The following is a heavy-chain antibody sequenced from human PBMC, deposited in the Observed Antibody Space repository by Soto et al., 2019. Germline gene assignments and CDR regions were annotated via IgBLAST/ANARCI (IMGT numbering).Heavy chain of an antibody. J-gene: IGHJ5*02. CDR1: GGTFNNYA. CDR2: IIPVFSAT. D-gene: IGHD3-3*01. V-gene: IGHV1-69*01. CDR3: ASSTVFGVIARTSKTWFDP. Sequence: QGHLIQSGAEVKKPGSSVKVSCKASGGTFNNYAFSWVRQAPGQGLEWMGGIIPVFSATHYAQNFQGRVTISANESTKTVYLDLSSLRSDATAVYFCASSTVFGVIARTSKTWFDPLGQGTLVIVSS.